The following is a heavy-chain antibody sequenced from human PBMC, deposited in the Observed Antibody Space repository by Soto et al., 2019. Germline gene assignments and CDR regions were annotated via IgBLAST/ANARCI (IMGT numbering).Heavy chain of an antibody. CDR1: GFPVRGRL. D-gene: IGHD3-16*01. J-gene: IGHJ5*01. V-gene: IGHV3-7*03. Sequence: GASRTQTWKTSGFPVRGRLMNWVRQAPGKGLEWVANIKADGGEKYYVDSVKGRFTISRDNAKNSLYLQMNSLRAEDTAVYYCARARGVDSWGQGNLV. CDR3: ARARGVDS. CDR2: IKADGGEK.